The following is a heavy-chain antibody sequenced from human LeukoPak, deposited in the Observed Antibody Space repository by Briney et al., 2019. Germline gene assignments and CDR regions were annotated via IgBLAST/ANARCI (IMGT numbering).Heavy chain of an antibody. V-gene: IGHV1-2*02. CDR3: ARGGYDYGDYQGAFDI. Sequence: GASVKVSCKASGYTFTGYYMHWVRQAPGQGLEWMGWINPNSGGTNYAQKFQGRVTMTRDTSISTAYMELSRLRSDDTAVYYCARGGYDYGDYQGAFDIWGQGTMVTVSS. D-gene: IGHD4-17*01. J-gene: IGHJ3*02. CDR1: GYTFTGYY. CDR2: INPNSGGT.